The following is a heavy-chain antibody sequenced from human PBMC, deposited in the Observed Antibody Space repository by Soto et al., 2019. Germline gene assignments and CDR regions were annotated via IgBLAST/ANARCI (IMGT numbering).Heavy chain of an antibody. V-gene: IGHV4-59*01. CDR3: ARDRHVAGFDY. CDR2: IYYSGST. D-gene: IGHD6-19*01. J-gene: IGHJ4*02. CDR1: GFSISSYY. Sequence: PSETLSLTCTVSGFSISSYYWSWIRQPPGKGLEWIGYIYYSGSTNYNPSLKSRVTISVDTSKNQFSLKLSSVTAADTAVYYCARDRHVAGFDYWGQGTLVTVSS.